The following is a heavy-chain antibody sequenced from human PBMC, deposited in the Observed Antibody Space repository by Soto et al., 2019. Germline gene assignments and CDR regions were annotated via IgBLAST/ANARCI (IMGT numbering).Heavy chain of an antibody. V-gene: IGHV5-51*01. Sequence: GESLKISCKGSGYSFTSYWIGWVRQMPGKDLEWMGIIYPGDSDTRYSPSFQGQVTISADKSISTAYLQWSSLKASDTAMYYCAARDDSSGYYLGTFDIWGQGTMVTVSS. J-gene: IGHJ3*02. CDR1: GYSFTSYW. D-gene: IGHD3-22*01. CDR2: IYPGDSDT. CDR3: AARDDSSGYYLGTFDI.